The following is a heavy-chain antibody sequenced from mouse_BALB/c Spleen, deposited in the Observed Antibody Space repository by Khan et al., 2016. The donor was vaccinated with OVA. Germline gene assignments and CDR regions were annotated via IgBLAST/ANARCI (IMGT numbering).Heavy chain of an antibody. CDR2: VAPGSGIT. CDR1: GYIFTSYW. Sequence: DLVKPGASVKLSCKASGYIFTSYWINWIKQRPGQGLEWIGRVAPGSGITYYNEMFKGKATLTVDTSSSTAYIQLSSLSSEDSAVYFSARVRYYFGSNPYAMDYWGQGTSVTVSS. CDR3: ARVRYYFGSNPYAMDY. D-gene: IGHD1-1*01. J-gene: IGHJ4*01. V-gene: IGHV1S41*01.